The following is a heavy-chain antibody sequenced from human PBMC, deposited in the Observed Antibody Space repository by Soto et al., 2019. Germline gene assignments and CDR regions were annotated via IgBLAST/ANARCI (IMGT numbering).Heavy chain of an antibody. J-gene: IGHJ4*02. CDR2: IYHSGST. D-gene: IGHD5-18*01. CDR3: ARHPNTAMVSFNY. Sequence: PSETLSLTCAVSGGSISSGGYSWSWIRQPPGKGLEWIGYIYHSGSTYYNPSLKSRVTISVDRSKNQFSLKLSSVTAADTAVYYCARHPNTAMVSFNYWGQGTLVTVSS. CDR1: GGSISSGGYS. V-gene: IGHV4-30-2*01.